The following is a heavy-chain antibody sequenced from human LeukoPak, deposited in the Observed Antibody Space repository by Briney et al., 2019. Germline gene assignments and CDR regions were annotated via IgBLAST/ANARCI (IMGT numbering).Heavy chain of an antibody. CDR1: GFTFSSYA. D-gene: IGHD5-12*01. V-gene: IGHV3-30-3*01. CDR3: ARVDGYSGYEEYFDY. CDR2: ISYDGSNK. Sequence: GGSLRLSCAASGFTFSSYAMHWVRQAPGKGLEWVAVISYDGSNKYYADSVKGRFTISRDNSKNTLYLQMNSLRAEDTAVYYCARVDGYSGYEEYFDYWGQGTLITVSS. J-gene: IGHJ4*02.